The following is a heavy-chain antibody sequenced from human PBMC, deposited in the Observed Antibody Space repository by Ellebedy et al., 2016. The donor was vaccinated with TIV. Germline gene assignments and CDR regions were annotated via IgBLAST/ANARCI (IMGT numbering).Heavy chain of an antibody. J-gene: IGHJ4*03. CDR1: GFSVSG. CDR2: IRSDGTTK. CDR3: VKGAYPVPTVMAV. V-gene: IGHV3-30*02. Sequence: GGSLRLSCATSGFSVSGMHWVRQAPGKGLEWVAFIRSDGTTKYYTDSVEGRFTISRDSSKTTLDLQMNSLRPEDTAVYYCVKGAYPVPTVMAVWGQGTLVTVSS. D-gene: IGHD3-16*01.